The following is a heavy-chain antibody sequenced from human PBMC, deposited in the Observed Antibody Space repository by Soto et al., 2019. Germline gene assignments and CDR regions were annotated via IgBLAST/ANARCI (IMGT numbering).Heavy chain of an antibody. D-gene: IGHD3-10*01. CDR3: SATYGSNTQFLY. CDR2: IHSDGSTT. Sequence: EVQLVESGGAVVQPGESLRLSCAASGFSFSTYYMHWVRQVPGKGLVWVSRIHSDGSTTTYADSVRGRFTISRDNTKNTRSVQMNSLRAEDTAVYYCSATYGSNTQFLYWGQGTLVTVS. V-gene: IGHV3-74*01. J-gene: IGHJ4*02. CDR1: GFSFSTYY.